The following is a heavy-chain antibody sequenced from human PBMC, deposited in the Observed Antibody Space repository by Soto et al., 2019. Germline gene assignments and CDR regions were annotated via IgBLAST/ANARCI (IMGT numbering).Heavy chain of an antibody. V-gene: IGHV3-30-3*01. Sequence: QVQLVESGGGVVQPGRSLRLSCAASGFTFSSYAMHWVRQAPGKGLEWVAVISYDGSNKYYADSVKGRFTISRDNSKNPLYLQMNSLRAEDAAVYYCASPRGGGPPGYFDYWGQGTLVTVSS. D-gene: IGHD3-10*01. CDR3: ASPRGGGPPGYFDY. CDR2: ISYDGSNK. J-gene: IGHJ4*02. CDR1: GFTFSSYA.